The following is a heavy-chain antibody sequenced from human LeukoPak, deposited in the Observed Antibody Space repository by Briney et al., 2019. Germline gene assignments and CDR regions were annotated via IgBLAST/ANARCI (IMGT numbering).Heavy chain of an antibody. CDR2: ISGSSDST. CDR1: GFTFSSYA. D-gene: IGHD2/OR15-2a*01. Sequence: GGSLRLSCAASGFTFSSYAMRWVRQAPGKGLEWVSGISGSSDSTHYADSVKGRFTISRDNPKNTLYLQMNSLRAEDTAVYYCAKVFYGTDYFDYWGQGTLVTVSS. V-gene: IGHV3-23*01. CDR3: AKVFYGTDYFDY. J-gene: IGHJ4*02.